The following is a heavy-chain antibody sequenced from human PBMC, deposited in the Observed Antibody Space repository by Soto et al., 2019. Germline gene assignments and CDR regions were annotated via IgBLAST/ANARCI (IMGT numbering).Heavy chain of an antibody. V-gene: IGHV3-30-3*01. CDR2: ISYDGSNK. D-gene: IGHD5-12*01. J-gene: IGHJ3*02. Sequence: GGSLRLSCAASGFTFSSYAMHWVRQAPGKGLEWVAVISYDGSNKYYADSVKGRFTISRDNSKNTLYLQMNSLRAEDTAVYYCARESRDGYNDAFDIWGQGTMVTVSS. CDR3: ARESRDGYNDAFDI. CDR1: GFTFSSYA.